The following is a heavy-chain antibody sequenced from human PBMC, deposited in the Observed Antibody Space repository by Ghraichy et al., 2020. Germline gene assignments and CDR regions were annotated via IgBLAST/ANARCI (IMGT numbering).Heavy chain of an antibody. D-gene: IGHD3-10*01. J-gene: IGHJ4*02. CDR1: GGSISSYY. CDR3: ARGALWFGEALADY. Sequence: SQTLSLTCTVSGGSISSYYWSWIRQPPGKGLEWIGYIYYSGSTNYNPSLKSRVTISVDTSKNQFSLKLSSVTAADTAVYYCARGALWFGEALADYWGQGTLVTVSS. CDR2: IYYSGST. V-gene: IGHV4-59*01.